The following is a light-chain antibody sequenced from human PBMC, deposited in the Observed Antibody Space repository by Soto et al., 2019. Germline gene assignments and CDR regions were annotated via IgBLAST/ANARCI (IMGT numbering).Light chain of an antibody. J-gene: IGKJ4*01. CDR3: QQRSNWPRALT. CDR1: QSVSSY. V-gene: IGKV3-11*01. Sequence: EIVLTQSPATLSLSPGERATLSCRASQSVSSYLAWYQQKPGQAPRLLVYDASNRDTGIPARFSGSGPGTDFTLTISSLEPEDFAVYYCQQRSNWPRALTFGGGTKVEIK. CDR2: DAS.